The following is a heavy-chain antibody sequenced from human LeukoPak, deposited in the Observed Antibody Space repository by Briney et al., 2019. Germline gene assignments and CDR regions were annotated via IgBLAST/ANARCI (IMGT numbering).Heavy chain of an antibody. V-gene: IGHV3-23*01. J-gene: IGHJ3*02. Sequence: QSGGSLRLSCAASGFTISSYAMSWVRHAPGKGLEWVAAISGRDSRTYYADSVKGRFFISRDTSQNTLYLQMNSLRAEDTGVYYCASETKRGYSYGSPTDAFDIWGQGAMVTVSS. CDR3: ASETKRGYSYGSPTDAFDI. D-gene: IGHD5-18*01. CDR1: GFTISSYA. CDR2: ISGRDSRT.